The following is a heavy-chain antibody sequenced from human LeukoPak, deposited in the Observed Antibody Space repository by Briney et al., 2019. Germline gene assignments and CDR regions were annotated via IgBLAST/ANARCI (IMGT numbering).Heavy chain of an antibody. CDR1: PLAFNSYS. J-gene: IGHJ4*02. CDR2: ISRSSGTI. Sequence: GGSLRLSFAGSPLAFNSYSMTWVRPAPGQRLEWVSYISRSSGTIYYSDSVKGRFTISRDNAKNSLYLQMNSLRAEDTAVYYCARGASYGDFDYWGQGTLVTVSS. V-gene: IGHV3-48*04. CDR3: ARGASYGDFDY. D-gene: IGHD4-17*01.